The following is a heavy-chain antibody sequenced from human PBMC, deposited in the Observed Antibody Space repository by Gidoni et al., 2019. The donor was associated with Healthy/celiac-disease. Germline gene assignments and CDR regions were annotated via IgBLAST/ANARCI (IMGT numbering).Heavy chain of an antibody. Sequence: EVQLVESGGGLVKPGGSLRLSCAASGFTFSSYSMNWVRQAPGKGLEWVLSISSSSSYIYYADSVKGRFTISRDNAKNSLYLQMNSLRAEDTAVYYCARDKEAYGDYSNYYYYYGMDVWGQGTTVTVSS. J-gene: IGHJ6*02. D-gene: IGHD4-17*01. CDR3: ARDKEAYGDYSNYYYYYGMDV. V-gene: IGHV3-21*01. CDR2: ISSSSSYI. CDR1: GFTFSSYS.